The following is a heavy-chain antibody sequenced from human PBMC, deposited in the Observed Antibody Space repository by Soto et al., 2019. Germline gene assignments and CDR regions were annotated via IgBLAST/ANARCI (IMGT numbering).Heavy chain of an antibody. CDR3: ARGSHDSTWY. D-gene: IGHD3-16*01. Sequence: SQTLSLTCDISGDSVSSNSAAWSWIRQSPSRGLEWLGRTYYRSKWYNDYAVSVKSRISINPDTSKNQFSLQLNSVTPEDTAVYYCARGSHDSTWYWGQGTLVTVSS. J-gene: IGHJ4*02. CDR1: GDSVSSNSAA. V-gene: IGHV6-1*01. CDR2: TYYRSKWYN.